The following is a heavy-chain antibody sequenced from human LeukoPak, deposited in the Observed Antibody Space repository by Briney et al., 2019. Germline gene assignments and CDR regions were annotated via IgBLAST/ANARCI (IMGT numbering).Heavy chain of an antibody. CDR2: IYHHTGST. D-gene: IGHD4/OR15-4a*01. CDR3: ARDDASVLSLHAFDM. J-gene: IGHJ3*02. V-gene: IGHV4-31*03. Sequence: SQTLSLTCTISGGPISSGGDYWSWIRQHRGKGLEWIGYIYHHTGSTYYNPSLQSRVTISIDTSKNQFSLKLSSVTAADTAVYFCARDDASVLSLHAFDMWGQGTMVTVSS. CDR1: GGPISSGGDY.